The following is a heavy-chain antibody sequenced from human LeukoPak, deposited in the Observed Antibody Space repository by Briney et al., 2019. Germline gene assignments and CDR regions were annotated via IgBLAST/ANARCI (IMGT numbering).Heavy chain of an antibody. D-gene: IGHD5-18*01. CDR3: AKDLRYSYGNFDY. CDR1: GFTFSSYA. V-gene: IGHV3-23*01. J-gene: IGHJ4*02. Sequence: GGSLRLSCAASGFTFSSYAMSWVRQAPGKGLEWVSAISGSGGSTYYADSVKGRFTISRDNSKNTLYLQMNSLRAEDTAVYYRAKDLRYSYGNFDYWGQGTLVTVSS. CDR2: ISGSGGST.